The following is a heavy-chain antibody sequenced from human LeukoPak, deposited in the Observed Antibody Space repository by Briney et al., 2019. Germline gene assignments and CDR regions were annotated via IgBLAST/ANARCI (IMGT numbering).Heavy chain of an antibody. V-gene: IGHV3-7*01. CDR3: ASWGAGGNS. CDR2: INPDGSGK. D-gene: IGHD3-16*01. J-gene: IGHJ4*02. Sequence: GGSLRLSCEASGFTLSTYWRTWFRQVPGKGLDWVANINPDGSGKRYVDSVKGRFTIARDNADNSLSLQMNSLRAEDTAVYYCASWGAGGNSWGQGTLVTVSS. CDR1: GFTLSTYW.